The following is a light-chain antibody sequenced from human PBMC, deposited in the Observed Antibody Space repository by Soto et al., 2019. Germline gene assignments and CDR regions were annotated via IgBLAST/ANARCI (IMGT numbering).Light chain of an antibody. J-gene: IGKJ5*01. Sequence: VLTQSAATLSLSPGERATLACMASQSVRTSLAWYHHKPGQAPRLVIYDASLRANGVPARFGGSGSGTDFTLTINSLEPEDFAVYYCQQRNVWPPITFGQGTRLEN. V-gene: IGKV3-11*01. CDR1: QSVRTS. CDR3: QQRNVWPPIT. CDR2: DAS.